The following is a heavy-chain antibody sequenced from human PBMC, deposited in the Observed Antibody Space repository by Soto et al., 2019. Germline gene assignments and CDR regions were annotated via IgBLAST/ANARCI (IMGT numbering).Heavy chain of an antibody. CDR1: GDSVSSSSAA. V-gene: IGHV6-1*01. J-gene: IGHJ5*02. D-gene: IGHD1-20*01. Sequence: PSQTLSLTCAISGDSVSSSSAAWNWIRQSPSRGLEWLGRTYYRSKWYNDYAVSVKSRITINPDTSKNQFSLQLNSVTPEDTAVYYCATITGTYLNNWFDPWGQGTLVTVSS. CDR3: ATITGTYLNNWFDP. CDR2: TYYRSKWYN.